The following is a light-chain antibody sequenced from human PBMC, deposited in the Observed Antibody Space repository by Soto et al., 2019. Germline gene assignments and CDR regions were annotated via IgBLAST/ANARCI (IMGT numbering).Light chain of an antibody. Sequence: EIVLTQSPGTLSLSPGERATLSCRASQSVSSNYLAWYQQKPGQAPRLLIYGASNRATGIPYRFSGSGSGTDFTLTISRLEPEDFAVYYCQQYGSSPPITFGQGTRLEIK. J-gene: IGKJ5*01. CDR1: QSVSSNY. CDR3: QQYGSSPPIT. CDR2: GAS. V-gene: IGKV3-20*01.